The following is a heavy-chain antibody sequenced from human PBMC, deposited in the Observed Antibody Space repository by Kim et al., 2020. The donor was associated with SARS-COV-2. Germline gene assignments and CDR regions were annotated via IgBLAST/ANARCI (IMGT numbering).Heavy chain of an antibody. CDR2: ISSSSSTI. J-gene: IGHJ6*02. D-gene: IGHD3-10*01. V-gene: IGHV3-48*02. CDR3: ARDQRWRQRGTYYYYGMDV. Sequence: GGSLRLSCAASGFTFSSYSMNWVRQAPGKGLEWVSYISSSSSTIYYADSVKGRFTISRDNAKNSLYLQMNSLRDEDTAVYYCARDQRWRQRGTYYYYGMDVWGQGTTVTVSS. CDR1: GFTFSSYS.